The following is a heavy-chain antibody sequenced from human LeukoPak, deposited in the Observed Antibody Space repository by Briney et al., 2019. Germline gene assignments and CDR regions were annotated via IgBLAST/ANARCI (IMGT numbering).Heavy chain of an antibody. CDR3: AKGRKLLEDAFDI. V-gene: IGHV3-30*02. CDR2: IRYDGSNK. J-gene: IGHJ3*02. D-gene: IGHD5-24*01. CDR1: GFTFSSYG. Sequence: GGSLRLSCAASGFTFSSYGMHWVRQAPGKGLEGVAFIRYDGSNKYYADSVKGRFTISRDNSKNTLYLQMNSLRAEDTAVYYCAKGRKLLEDAFDIWGQGTMVTVSS.